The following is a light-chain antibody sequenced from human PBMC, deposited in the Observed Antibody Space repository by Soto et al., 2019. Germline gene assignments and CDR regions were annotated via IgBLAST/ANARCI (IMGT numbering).Light chain of an antibody. Sequence: QSALTQPRSVSGSPGQSVTISCTGTSSDVGGYNYVSSYQQHPGKGPKLMSYDVSKRPSGVPDRFSGSKSGNTASLTISGLQAEDEADYSCCSYAGSYTYVFGTGTKVTVL. CDR3: CSYAGSYTYV. V-gene: IGLV2-11*01. J-gene: IGLJ1*01. CDR1: SSDVGGYNY. CDR2: DVS.